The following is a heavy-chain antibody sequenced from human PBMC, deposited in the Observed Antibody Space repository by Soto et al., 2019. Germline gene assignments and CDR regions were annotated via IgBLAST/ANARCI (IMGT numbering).Heavy chain of an antibody. CDR1: GFTFSNYA. CDR2: ISYNGGNR. Sequence: QVQLVESGGGVVQPGRSLRLSCAASGFTFSNYAMHWVRQAPGKGLECVAVISYNGGNRFYRDYVKGRFTTSIDNSKNTVHLQIDSLRYEDAAVYYCARGDREDTAVVIGVRPGEYGVDVWGQGTTVTVSS. D-gene: IGHD2-15*01. J-gene: IGHJ6*02. CDR3: ARGDREDTAVVIGVRPGEYGVDV. V-gene: IGHV3-30*04.